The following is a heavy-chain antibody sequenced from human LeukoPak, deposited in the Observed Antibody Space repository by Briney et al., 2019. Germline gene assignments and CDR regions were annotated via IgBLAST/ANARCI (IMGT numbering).Heavy chain of an antibody. CDR3: AKEIYAHGSRGFLY. CDR1: QFTFSYYA. D-gene: IGHD3-10*01. CDR2: ISSSGDYT. Sequence: RAGGSLRLSCSASQFTFSYYAMTWVRQAPGKGLEWVSGISSSGDYTYYADSVKGRFTISRDNSKNTLYLQLNSLRVEDTAVYYCAKEIYAHGSRGFLYWGQATLVSVPS. V-gene: IGHV3-23*01. J-gene: IGHJ4*02.